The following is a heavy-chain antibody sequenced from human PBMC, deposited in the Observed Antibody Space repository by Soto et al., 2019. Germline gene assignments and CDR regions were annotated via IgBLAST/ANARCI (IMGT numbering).Heavy chain of an antibody. CDR2: IYHSGTT. D-gene: IGHD5-18*01. V-gene: IGHV4-38-2*01. J-gene: IGHJ5*02. Sequence: SATLSLTCAVSGYSIGSAYHWGWIRQPPGKGLEWIGNIYHSGTTYYNPSLESRVTISVDTSKNLFSLKLTSVTAADTAVYYCARIPVDTSMIYWLDPWGQGTLVTVSS. CDR3: ARIPVDTSMIYWLDP. CDR1: GYSIGSAYH.